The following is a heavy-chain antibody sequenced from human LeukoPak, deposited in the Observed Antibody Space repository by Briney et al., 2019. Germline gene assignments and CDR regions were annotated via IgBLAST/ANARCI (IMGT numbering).Heavy chain of an antibody. D-gene: IGHD2-2*01. CDR2: IYPGDSDT. Sequence: GESLKISCKGSGYSFISYWIGWVRQVPGKGLEWMGIIYPGDSDTRYSPSFQGQVTISADKSISTAYLQWSSLKASDTAMYYCAGGYCSSTSCYGPDYWGQGTLVTVSS. CDR3: AGGYCSSTSCYGPDY. V-gene: IGHV5-51*01. CDR1: GYSFISYW. J-gene: IGHJ4*02.